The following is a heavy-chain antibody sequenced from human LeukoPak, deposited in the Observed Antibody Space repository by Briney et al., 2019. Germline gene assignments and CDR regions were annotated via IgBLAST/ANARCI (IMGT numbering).Heavy chain of an antibody. CDR2: IYYSGST. D-gene: IGHD1-26*01. CDR1: GFTFSGYW. V-gene: IGHV4-59*05. Sequence: GSLRLSCAASGFTFSGYWMSWVRQTPEKGLEWIGGIYYSGSTYYNPSLKSRVTISVDTSRNEFSLRLSSVTAADTALYFCARQSGSYGGILDNWGQGILGTVSS. CDR3: ARQSGSYGGILDN. J-gene: IGHJ4*02.